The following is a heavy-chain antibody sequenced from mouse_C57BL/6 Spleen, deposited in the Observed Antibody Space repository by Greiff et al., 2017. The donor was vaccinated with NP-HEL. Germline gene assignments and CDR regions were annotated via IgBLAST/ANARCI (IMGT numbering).Heavy chain of an antibody. V-gene: IGHV1-69*01. Sequence: VQLQQSGAELVMPGASVKLSCKASGYTFTSYWMHWVKQRPGQGLEWIGEIDPSDSYTNYNQKFKGKSTLTVDKSSSTAYMQLSSLTSEDSAVYYCARCYDYDVRAMDYWGQGTSVTVSS. D-gene: IGHD2-4*01. CDR3: ARCYDYDVRAMDY. CDR2: IDPSDSYT. CDR1: GYTFTSYW. J-gene: IGHJ4*01.